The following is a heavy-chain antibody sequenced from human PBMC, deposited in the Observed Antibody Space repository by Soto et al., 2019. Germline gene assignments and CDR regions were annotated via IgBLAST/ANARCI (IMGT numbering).Heavy chain of an antibody. CDR1: GFTVSNNY. V-gene: IGHV3-66*01. CDR3: ARDPGVNWA. Sequence: EVQLVESGGGLVQPGGSLRLSCVASGFTVSNNYMTWVRQAPGKGLEWVSNMYSGGGTYCTDSVKGRFTISRDSSTNTLYLQVDNVRAEDTAVYYCARDPGVNWAWGKGTTVTVSS. J-gene: IGHJ6*04. CDR2: MYSGGGT. D-gene: IGHD2-8*01.